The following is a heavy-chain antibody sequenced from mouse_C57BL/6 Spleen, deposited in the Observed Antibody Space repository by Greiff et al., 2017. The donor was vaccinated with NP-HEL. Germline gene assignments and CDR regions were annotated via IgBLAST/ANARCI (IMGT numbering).Heavy chain of an antibody. CDR3: ARSGPANYSIDY. V-gene: IGHV1-80*01. Sequence: QVQLQQSGAELVKPGDSVKISCKASGYAFSSYWMNWVKQRPGKGLEWIGQIYPGDGDTNYNRKFKGKATLTADKSSSPAYMQLISLTSDDASVYFCARSGPANYSIDYWGQGTSVTVSS. CDR2: IYPGDGDT. CDR1: GYAFSSYW. D-gene: IGHD3-2*02. J-gene: IGHJ4*01.